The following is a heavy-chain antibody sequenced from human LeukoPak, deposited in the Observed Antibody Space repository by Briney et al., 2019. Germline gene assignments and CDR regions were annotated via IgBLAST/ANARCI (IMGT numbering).Heavy chain of an antibody. J-gene: IGHJ4*02. CDR3: ARGTTYYFDY. CDR2: INAGNGNT. CDR1: GGTFSSYA. Sequence: ASVKVSCKASGGTFSSYAISWVRQAPGQGLEWMGWINAGNGNTKYSQEFQGRVTITRDTSASTAYMELSSLRSEDMAVYYCARGTTYYFDYWGQGTLVTVSS. D-gene: IGHD1-1*01. V-gene: IGHV1-3*03.